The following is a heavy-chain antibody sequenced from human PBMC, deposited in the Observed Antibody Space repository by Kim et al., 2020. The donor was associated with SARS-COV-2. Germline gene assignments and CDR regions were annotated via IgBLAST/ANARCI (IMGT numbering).Heavy chain of an antibody. CDR3: ARGPISGSYPY. CDR2: K. V-gene: IGHV3-48*02. Sequence: KYYADSVKGRFTISSDNAKNSLYLQRNSLRDEDTAVYYCARGPISGSYPYWGQGTLVTVSS. D-gene: IGHD1-26*01. J-gene: IGHJ4*02.